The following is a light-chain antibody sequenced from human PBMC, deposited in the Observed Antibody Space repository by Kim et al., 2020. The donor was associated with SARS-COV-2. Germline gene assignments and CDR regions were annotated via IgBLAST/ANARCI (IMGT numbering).Light chain of an antibody. CDR2: YDT. J-gene: IGLJ2*01. Sequence: APGKKARSDCGENGIGLQSVHWKQQKPGQAPLLVIYYDTDRPSGIPERFSVSNSGNTATLTISRVEAGDEADYYCQVWDTGSDHPIFGGGTKVTVL. CDR1: GIGLQS. CDR3: QVWDTGSDHPI. V-gene: IGLV3-21*04.